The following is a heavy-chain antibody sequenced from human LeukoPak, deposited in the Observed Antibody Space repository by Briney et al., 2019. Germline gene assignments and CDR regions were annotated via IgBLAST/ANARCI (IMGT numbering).Heavy chain of an antibody. V-gene: IGHV3-15*01. CDR2: IKSKTDGGTT. CDR3: TTDPDLAVAGPAYDY. Sequence: GGSLRLSCAASGFTFSNAWMTWVRQAPGKGLEWVGRIKSKTDGGTTYYAAPVKGRFIISRDDSKNTLYLHMNSLKPEDTAVYYCTTDPDLAVAGPAYDYWGQGTLVTVSS. CDR1: GFTFSNAW. J-gene: IGHJ4*02. D-gene: IGHD6-19*01.